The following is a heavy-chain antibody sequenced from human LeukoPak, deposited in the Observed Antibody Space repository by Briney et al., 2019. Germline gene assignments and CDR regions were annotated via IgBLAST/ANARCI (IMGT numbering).Heavy chain of an antibody. CDR3: ARARSGKWGFDY. V-gene: IGHV4-39*01. J-gene: IGHJ4*02. Sequence: SETLSLTCTVSGGSISSSSYYWGWIRQPPGEGLEWIGSMYYSGSTYYNPSLKSRVTISVDTPKNQFSLKLSSVTAADTAVYYCARARSGKWGFDYWGQGTLVTVSS. D-gene: IGHD2-15*01. CDR2: MYYSGST. CDR1: GGSISSSSYY.